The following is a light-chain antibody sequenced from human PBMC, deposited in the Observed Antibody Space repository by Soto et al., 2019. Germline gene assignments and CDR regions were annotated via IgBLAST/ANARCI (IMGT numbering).Light chain of an antibody. J-gene: IGLJ1*01. CDR3: QSYDSGVTGSV. V-gene: IGLV1-47*02. CDR2: NNN. CDR1: SSNIGSHH. Sequence: QSVLTQPPSASGTPGQRVTISCSGSSSNIGSHHVYWYQQVPGTAPKLLIYNNNQRPSGVPDRFSGSKSGASASLAISGLRSEDASDYYCQSYDSGVTGSVFGTGTKVTVL.